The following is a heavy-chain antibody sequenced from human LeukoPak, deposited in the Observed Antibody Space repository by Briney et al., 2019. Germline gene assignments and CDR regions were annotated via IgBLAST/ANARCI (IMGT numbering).Heavy chain of an antibody. J-gene: IGHJ4*02. CDR3: TRDQTPYY. V-gene: IGHV3-49*04. CDR1: GFTFGDYA. CDR2: IASETYGGTA. Sequence: GGSLRLSCTTSGFTFGDYAMTWVRQAPGKGLEWVGFIASETYGGTAEYAASVKGRFTISRDDSKSIAYLQMNSLKTEDTAVYYCTRDQTPYYWGQGTLVTVSS.